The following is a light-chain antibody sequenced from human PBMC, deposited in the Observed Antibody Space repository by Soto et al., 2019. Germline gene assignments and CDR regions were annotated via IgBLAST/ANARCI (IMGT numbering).Light chain of an antibody. CDR2: EVS. J-gene: IGLJ1*01. CDR3: SSYTSSSTLDV. Sequence: QSVLTQPASMSGSPGQSITISCTGTSSDVGGYKYVSWYQQHPGKAPKLMIYEVSNRPSGVSNRFSGSKSGNTASLTISGLQAEDEADYYCSSYTSSSTLDVFGTGTKVT. CDR1: SSDVGGYKY. V-gene: IGLV2-14*01.